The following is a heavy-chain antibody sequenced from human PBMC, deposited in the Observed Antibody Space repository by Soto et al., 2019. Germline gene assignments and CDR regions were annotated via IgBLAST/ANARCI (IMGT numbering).Heavy chain of an antibody. CDR3: AKAGRLGSGWYTIYYYYGMDV. V-gene: IGHV3-9*01. CDR1: GVTFEVYA. J-gene: IGHJ6*02. D-gene: IGHD6-19*01. Sequence: PGWSLGLSCAASGVTFEVYAMAGFRQAPGKGLEWFSGISWNSGSIGYADSVKGRFTISRDNAKNSLYLQMNSLRAEDTALYYCAKAGRLGSGWYTIYYYYGMDVWGQGTTVTVSS. CDR2: ISWNSGSI.